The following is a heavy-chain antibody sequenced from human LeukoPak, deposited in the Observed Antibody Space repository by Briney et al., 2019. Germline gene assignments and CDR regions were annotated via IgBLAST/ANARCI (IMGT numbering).Heavy chain of an antibody. V-gene: IGHV1-46*01. J-gene: IGHJ5*02. Sequence: ASGKVSCKASGYTFTNYYMHWVRQAPGQGLEWMGIINPGGGGTTYAQKFQGRVSMTRDTSTSTFYMDLSSLRSEDTAVYYCARHPSNYYDSSGYFGCFDPWGQGTLVTVSS. D-gene: IGHD3-22*01. CDR1: GYTFTNYY. CDR3: ARHPSNYYDSSGYFGCFDP. CDR2: INPGGGGT.